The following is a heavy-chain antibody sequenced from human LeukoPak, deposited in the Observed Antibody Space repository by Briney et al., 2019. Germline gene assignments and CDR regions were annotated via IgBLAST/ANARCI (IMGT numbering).Heavy chain of an antibody. D-gene: IGHD3-3*01. CDR3: ARVFGVVTTNWFDP. J-gene: IGHJ5*02. V-gene: IGHV1-69*06. CDR1: GGTFSSYA. Sequence: SVKVSCKASGGTFSSYAISWVRQAPGQGLECMGGIIPIFGTANYAQKFQGRVTITADKSTSTAYMELSSLRSEDTAVYYCARVFGVVTTNWFDPWGQGTLVTVSS. CDR2: IIPIFGTA.